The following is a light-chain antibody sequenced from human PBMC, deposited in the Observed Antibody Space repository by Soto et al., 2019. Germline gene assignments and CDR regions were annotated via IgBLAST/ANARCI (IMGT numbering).Light chain of an antibody. CDR2: AAS. CDR1: QSISSY. CDR3: QQSYSTPPWT. Sequence: DIQMTQSPSSLSASVGDRVTITCRASQSISSYLNWYQQKPGKAPKLLIYAASSLQGGDSSRFSGSGSGTDFTLTISSLQHEDFATYYCQQSYSTPPWTFGQGTQVEIK. J-gene: IGKJ1*01. V-gene: IGKV1-39*01.